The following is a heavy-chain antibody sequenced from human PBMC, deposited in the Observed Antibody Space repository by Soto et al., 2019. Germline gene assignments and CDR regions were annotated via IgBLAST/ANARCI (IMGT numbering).Heavy chain of an antibody. CDR3: AKSATVPAAIAY. Sequence: ASVKVSCKASGYTFTSYAMHWVRQAPGQRLEWMGWINAGNGNTKYSQKFQGRVTITRDTSASTAYMELSSLRSEDTAVYYWAKSATVPAAIAYWGQGTLVTVSS. V-gene: IGHV1-3*01. J-gene: IGHJ4*02. D-gene: IGHD2-2*02. CDR1: GYTFTSYA. CDR2: INAGNGNT.